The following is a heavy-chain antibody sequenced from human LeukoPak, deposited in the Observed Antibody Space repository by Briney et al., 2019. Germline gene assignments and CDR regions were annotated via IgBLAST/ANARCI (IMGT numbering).Heavy chain of an antibody. D-gene: IGHD5-18*01. J-gene: IGHJ6*02. Sequence: SETLSLTCAVYGGSFSGYYWSWIRQPPGKGLEWIGEINHSGSTNYNPSLKSRVTISVDTSKNQFSLKLSSVAAADTAVYYCARLTSYGLYYYYGMDVWGQGTTVTVSS. CDR2: INHSGST. CDR1: GGSFSGYY. CDR3: ARLTSYGLYYYYGMDV. V-gene: IGHV4-34*01.